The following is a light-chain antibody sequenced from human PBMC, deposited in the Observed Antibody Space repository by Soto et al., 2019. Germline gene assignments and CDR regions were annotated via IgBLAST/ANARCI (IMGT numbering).Light chain of an antibody. J-gene: IGKJ4*01. Sequence: DIQMTQSPSSVSASVGDRVSITCRASQGISGWLAWYQQKQGKAPKLLIYAASSLQSGVPSRFSGSGSGTDFTLTINTLQAEDFATYYCQQVHIFPLTFGGGTKVEIK. CDR1: QGISGW. CDR2: AAS. V-gene: IGKV1-12*01. CDR3: QQVHIFPLT.